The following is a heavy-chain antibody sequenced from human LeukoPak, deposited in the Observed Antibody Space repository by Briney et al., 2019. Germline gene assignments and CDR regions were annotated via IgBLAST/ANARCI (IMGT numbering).Heavy chain of an antibody. CDR2: IRYDGSNK. CDR3: AKDLFGLSSTSEPNAFDI. CDR1: GFTFSSYG. D-gene: IGHD2-2*01. Sequence: PGGSLRLSCAASGFTFSSYGMHWVRQAPGKGLGWVAFIRYDGSNKYYADSVKGRFTISRDNSKNTLYMQMNSLRAEDTAVYYCAKDLFGLSSTSEPNAFDIWGQGTMVTVSS. V-gene: IGHV3-30*02. J-gene: IGHJ3*02.